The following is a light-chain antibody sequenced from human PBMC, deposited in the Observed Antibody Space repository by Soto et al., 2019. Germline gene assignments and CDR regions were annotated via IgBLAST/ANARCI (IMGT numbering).Light chain of an antibody. V-gene: IGLV2-14*03. J-gene: IGLJ1*01. CDR1: SSDVGGYKY. Sequence: QSALTQPASVSGSPGQSITISCTGTSSDVGGYKYVSWYQQHPGKAPKLMIYDIRNRPSGVSNRFSGSKSGNTAPLTISGLQAEDEADYSCSSYTSSSTRVFGTGTQLTVL. CDR3: SSYTSSSTRV. CDR2: DIR.